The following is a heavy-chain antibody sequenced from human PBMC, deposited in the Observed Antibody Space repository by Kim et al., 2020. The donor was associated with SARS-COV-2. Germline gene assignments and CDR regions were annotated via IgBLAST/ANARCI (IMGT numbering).Heavy chain of an antibody. CDR3: AKDGGRGGGSYNYYYGMDV. J-gene: IGHJ6*02. CDR2: ISWNSGSI. V-gene: IGHV3-9*01. D-gene: IGHD1-26*01. CDR1: GFTFDDYA. Sequence: GGSLRLSCAASGFTFDDYAMHWVRQAPGKGLEWVSGISWNSGSIGYADSVKGRFTISRDNAKNSLYLQMNSLRAEDTALYYCAKDGGRGGGSYNYYYGMDVWGQGTTVTVSS.